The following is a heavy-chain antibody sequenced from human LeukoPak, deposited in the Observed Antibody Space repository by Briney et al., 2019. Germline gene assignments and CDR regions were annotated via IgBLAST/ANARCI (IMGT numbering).Heavy chain of an antibody. V-gene: IGHV4-59*08. CDR2: IYYSGST. Sequence: SETLSLTCTVSGASINSHYWSWIRQPPGKGLEWIGYIYYSGSTNYNPSLKSRVTISVDTSKNQFSLKLSSVTAADTAVDYCARHGSGRTDAFDIWGQGTKGTGSS. J-gene: IGHJ3*02. CDR1: GASINSHY. CDR3: ARHGSGRTDAFDI. D-gene: IGHD6-19*01.